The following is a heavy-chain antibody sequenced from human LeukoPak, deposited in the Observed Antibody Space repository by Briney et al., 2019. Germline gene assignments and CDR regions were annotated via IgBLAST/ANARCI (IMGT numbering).Heavy chain of an antibody. CDR3: AREGVLRFLEWFDDAFDI. V-gene: IGHV3-21*01. Sequence: QAGGSLRLSCAGSGFTFSNYWMHWVRQAPGKGLEWVSSISSSSSYIYYADSVKGRFTISRDNAKNSLYLQMNSLRAEDTAVYYCAREGVLRFLEWFDDAFDIWGQGTMVTVSS. D-gene: IGHD3-3*01. J-gene: IGHJ3*02. CDR2: ISSSSSYI. CDR1: GFTFSNYW.